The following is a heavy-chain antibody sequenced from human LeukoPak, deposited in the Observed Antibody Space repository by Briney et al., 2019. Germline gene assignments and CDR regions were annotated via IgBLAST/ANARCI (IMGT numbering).Heavy chain of an antibody. D-gene: IGHD2-2*03. J-gene: IGHJ5*02. Sequence: GGSLRLSCAASGFTFSSYWMSWVRQAPGKGLEWVANIKQDGSEKYYVDSVKGRFTISRDNAKNSLYLQMNSLRAEDTAVYYCARSAGDGYCSSTSCYDWFDPWGQGTLVTVSS. CDR3: ARSAGDGYCSSTSCYDWFDP. CDR2: IKQDGSEK. CDR1: GFTFSSYW. V-gene: IGHV3-7*01.